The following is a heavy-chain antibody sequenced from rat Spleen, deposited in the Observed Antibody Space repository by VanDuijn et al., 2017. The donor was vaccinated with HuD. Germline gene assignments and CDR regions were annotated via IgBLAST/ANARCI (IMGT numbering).Heavy chain of an antibody. V-gene: IGHV5S14*01. CDR2: INTGGGNT. CDR3: VRHGYTRYYFDY. D-gene: IGHD1-9*01. Sequence: EVQLVESGGGLVQPGRSLKLSCAASGFIFSDYGMAWVRQTPTKGLEWVASINTGGGNTYYRGSVKGRFTISRDNAKNTQYLQMDSLRSEDTATYYCVRHGYTRYYFDYWGQGVMVTVSS. J-gene: IGHJ2*01. CDR1: GFIFSDYG.